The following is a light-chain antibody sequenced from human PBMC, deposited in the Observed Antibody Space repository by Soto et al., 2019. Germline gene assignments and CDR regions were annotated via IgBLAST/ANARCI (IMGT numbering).Light chain of an antibody. J-gene: IGKJ4*01. V-gene: IGKV1-9*01. CDR1: QAISSY. CDR3: QQFNDYPLT. CDR2: GAS. Sequence: DIQLTQTPSFLSASVGDRVTITCRASQAISSYLAWYQQKPGKPPKLLIYGASTLQSDVPSRFSGSGSGTEFTLTVSSLQAEDSATYYCQQFNDYPLTFGGGTMV.